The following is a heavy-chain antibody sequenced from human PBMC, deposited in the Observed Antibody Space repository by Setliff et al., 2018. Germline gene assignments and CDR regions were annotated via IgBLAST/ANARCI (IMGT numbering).Heavy chain of an antibody. D-gene: IGHD2-2*01. CDR1: GFTFSSHW. Sequence: HPGGSLRLSCAGSGFTFSSHWMYWVRQTPGKGLVWVSRINSDGSSITYADSVKGRFTISRDNAKNTLYLQMNSLRDEDTAVYYCARDRGSDSCRGCDYMDVWGKGTTVTVSS. CDR3: ARDRGSDSCRGCDYMDV. V-gene: IGHV3-74*01. CDR2: INSDGSSI. J-gene: IGHJ6*03.